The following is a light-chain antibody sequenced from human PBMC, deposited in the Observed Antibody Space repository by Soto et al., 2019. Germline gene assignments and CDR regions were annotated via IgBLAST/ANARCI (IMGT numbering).Light chain of an antibody. V-gene: IGLV1-51*01. CDR2: DSN. CDR1: SSNIGNNY. J-gene: IGLJ1*01. CDR3: GAWDASLKLYV. Sequence: QSVLTQPPSVSAAPGQTVTISCSGSSSNIGNNYVSWYQQFPGAAPKLLIYDSNKRPSGVPERFSASKSVTSATLGIAGLRTGDEADYYCGAWDASLKLYVFGTGTKVTVL.